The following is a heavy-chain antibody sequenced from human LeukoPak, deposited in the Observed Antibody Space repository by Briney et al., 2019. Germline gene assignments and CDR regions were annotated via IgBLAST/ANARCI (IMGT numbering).Heavy chain of an antibody. CDR2: IIPIFGTA. D-gene: IGHD2-15*01. V-gene: IGHV1-69*01. CDR1: GGTFSSYA. CDR3: ARDLGYCSGGSCYSGDSFDY. J-gene: IGHJ4*02. Sequence: ASVKVSYKASGGTFSSYAISWVRQAPGQGLEWMGGIIPIFGTANYAQKFQGRVTITADESTSTAYMELSSLRSEDTAVYYCARDLGYCSGGSCYSGDSFDYWGQGTLVTVSS.